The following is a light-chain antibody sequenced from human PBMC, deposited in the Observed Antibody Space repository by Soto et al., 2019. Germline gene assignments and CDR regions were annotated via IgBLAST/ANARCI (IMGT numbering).Light chain of an antibody. CDR1: SSDVGGYNY. J-gene: IGLJ1*01. CDR3: CSYADSYTYV. V-gene: IGLV2-11*01. CDR2: EVN. Sequence: QSALTQPHSVSASPGQSVTISCTGTSSDVGGYNYVSWYQHHPGKAPKLMIYEVNKRPSGVPDRFSGSKSGNTASLTISGLQAEDEADYYCCSYADSYTYVFGIGTKVTV.